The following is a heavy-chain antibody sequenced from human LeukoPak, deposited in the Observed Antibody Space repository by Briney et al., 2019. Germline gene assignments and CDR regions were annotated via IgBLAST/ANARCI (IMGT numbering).Heavy chain of an antibody. J-gene: IGHJ4*02. CDR1: GFTFSNNG. V-gene: IGHV3-23*01. CDR2: ISGSGSST. Sequence: GGSLTLSCAASGFTFSNNGMSWVRQAPGKGLEWVSTISGSGSSTYYADSVKGRFTISRDNSKNTVYLQMNSLRAGDTAVYYCAREATSSSGWYIDYWGQGTLVTVSS. D-gene: IGHD6-25*01. CDR3: AREATSSSGWYIDY.